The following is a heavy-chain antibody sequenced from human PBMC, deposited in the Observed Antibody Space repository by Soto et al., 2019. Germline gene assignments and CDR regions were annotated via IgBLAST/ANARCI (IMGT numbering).Heavy chain of an antibody. Sequence: ESLKISCKGSGYSFTSYWIGWVRQMPGKGLEWMGIIYPGDSDTRYSPSFQGQVTISADKSISTAYLQWSSLKASDTAMYYCGGVSPPRSPRVFDIGGKGTMVPVPS. CDR3: GGVSPPRSPRVFDI. J-gene: IGHJ3*02. CDR1: GYSFTSYW. V-gene: IGHV5-51*01. D-gene: IGHD3-16*01. CDR2: IYPGDSDT.